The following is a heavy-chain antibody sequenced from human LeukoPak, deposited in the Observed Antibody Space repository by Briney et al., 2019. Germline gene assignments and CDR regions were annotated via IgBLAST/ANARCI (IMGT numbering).Heavy chain of an antibody. V-gene: IGHV4-59*08. J-gene: IGHJ4*02. CDR2: IYYSGST. CDR3: ARHTDSMVDFDN. CDR1: GGSISSYY. D-gene: IGHD2-15*01. Sequence: PSETLSLTCTVSGGSISSYYWSWIRQPPGKGLEWIGYIYYSGSTNYNPSLKSRVTISADTSKNQFSLKLYSVTASDTAVYYCARHTDSMVDFDNWGQGTLVTVSS.